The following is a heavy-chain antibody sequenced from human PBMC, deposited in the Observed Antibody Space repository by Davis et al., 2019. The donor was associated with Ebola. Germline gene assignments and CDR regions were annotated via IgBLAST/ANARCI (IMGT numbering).Heavy chain of an antibody. J-gene: IGHJ4*02. V-gene: IGHV1-8*01. CDR2: MNPNNGNT. CDR1: GYTFTSYD. CDR3: ARRVGARSGFDY. Sequence: AASVKVSCKASGYTFTSYDINWVRQATGQGLEWMGWMNPNNGNTGYAQKFQGRITMTRNISITTAYMELNSLRSEDTAVYYCARRVGARSGFDYWGQGTLVTVSS. D-gene: IGHD1-26*01.